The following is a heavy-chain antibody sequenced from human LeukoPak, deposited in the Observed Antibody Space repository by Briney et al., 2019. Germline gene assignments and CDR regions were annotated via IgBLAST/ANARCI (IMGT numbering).Heavy chain of an antibody. CDR1: GVSISSGGYY. CDR3: ARGGPDYVWGSYRIAVAFDI. D-gene: IGHD3-16*02. J-gene: IGHJ3*02. Sequence: SETLSLTCTVSGVSISSGGYYWSWSRQHPGKGLEWIGYIYYSGSTNYNPSLKSRVTISVDTSKNQFSLKLSSVTAADTAVYYCARGGPDYVWGSYRIAVAFDIWGQGTMVTVSS. V-gene: IGHV4-31*03. CDR2: IYYSGST.